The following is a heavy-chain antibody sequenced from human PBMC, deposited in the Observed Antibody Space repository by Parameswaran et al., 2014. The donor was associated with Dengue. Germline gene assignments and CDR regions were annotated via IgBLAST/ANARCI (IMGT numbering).Heavy chain of an antibody. D-gene: IGHD6-19*01. V-gene: IGHV1-8*01. CDR3: ARGSSGWPYNFDY. CDR2: MNPNSGNT. J-gene: IGHJ4*02. Sequence: WVRQAPGQGLEWMGWMNPNSGNTGYAQKFQGRVTMTRNTSISTAYMELSSPRSEDTAVYYCARGSSGWPYNFDYWGQGTPGHRLL.